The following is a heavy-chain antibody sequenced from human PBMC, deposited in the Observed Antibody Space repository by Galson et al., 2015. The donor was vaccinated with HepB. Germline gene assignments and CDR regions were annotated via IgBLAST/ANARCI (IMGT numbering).Heavy chain of an antibody. J-gene: IGHJ3*02. CDR1: GFTFSIYA. V-gene: IGHV3-23*01. CDR3: AKVESYYDILTGRHDALDI. CDR2: ISGSGGTT. D-gene: IGHD3-9*01. Sequence: SLRLSCAASGFTFSIYAMSWVRQAPGKGLEWVSAISGSGGTTYYADSVKGRFTISRNNPKNTLYLQMNSLRPEDTAVYYCAKVESYYDILTGRHDALDIWSPGTMVTVSS.